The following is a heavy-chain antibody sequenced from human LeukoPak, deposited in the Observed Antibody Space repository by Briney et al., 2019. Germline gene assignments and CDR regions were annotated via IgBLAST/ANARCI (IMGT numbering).Heavy chain of an antibody. CDR1: GYTFTGYY. Sequence: WASVKVSCKASGYTFTGYYMHWVRQAPGQGLEWMGWINPNSGGTNYAQKFQGRVTMTRDTSISTAYMELSRLRSDDTAVYYCARVGALPSGSYYSYYYGMDVWGQGTMVTVSS. D-gene: IGHD1-26*01. CDR3: ARVGALPSGSYYSYYYGMDV. V-gene: IGHV1-2*02. J-gene: IGHJ6*02. CDR2: INPNSGGT.